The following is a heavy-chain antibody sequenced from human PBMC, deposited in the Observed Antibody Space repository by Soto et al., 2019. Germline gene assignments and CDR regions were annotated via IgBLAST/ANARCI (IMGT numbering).Heavy chain of an antibody. J-gene: IGHJ4*02. CDR3: ARVFSNFLSFFDH. Sequence: QLQLQESGAGLLRPSQTLSLTCAVSGGSLVGSNSWSWIRQPPGKGLEWMGNGYHSGYTYYNSSLRGRVTISVHRSNNQFSLKLSCVTAADTAVYFCARVFSNFLSFFDHWGQGALVTVSS. V-gene: IGHV4-30-2*01. CDR2: GYHSGYT. D-gene: IGHD1-7*01. CDR1: GGSLVGSNS.